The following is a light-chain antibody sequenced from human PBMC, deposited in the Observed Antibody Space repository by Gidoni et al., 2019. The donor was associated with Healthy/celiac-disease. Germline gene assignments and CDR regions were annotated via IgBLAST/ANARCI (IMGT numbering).Light chain of an antibody. CDR3: SSYTSSSTSHVV. CDR1: SSDVGGYNY. J-gene: IGLJ2*01. V-gene: IGLV2-14*01. Sequence: QSALTQPASVSGSPGPSITISCTGTSSDVGGYNYVSWYHQHPVKAPKLMIYDVSNRLSGVSNRFSGSKSGNTASLTISGLQAEDEADYYCSSYTSSSTSHVVFGGGTKLTVL. CDR2: DVS.